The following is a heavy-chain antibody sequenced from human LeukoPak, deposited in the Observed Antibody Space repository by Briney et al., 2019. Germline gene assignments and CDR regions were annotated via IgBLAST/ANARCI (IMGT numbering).Heavy chain of an antibody. D-gene: IGHD1-20*01. CDR2: IYSDYST. Sequence: GGSLRLSCAASGFTVSTNFMSWVRQAPGKGLEWVSVIYSDYSTYYADSVKGRFTISRDNAKNTLYLQMNSLRAEDTAVYYCLRDLNWSLDQWGQGTLVTVSS. CDR3: LRDLNWSLDQ. V-gene: IGHV3-53*01. J-gene: IGHJ4*02. CDR1: GFTVSTNF.